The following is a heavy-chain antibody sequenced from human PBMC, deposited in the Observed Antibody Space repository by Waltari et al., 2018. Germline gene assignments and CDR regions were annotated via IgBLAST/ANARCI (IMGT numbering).Heavy chain of an antibody. V-gene: IGHV1-18*01. CDR1: GYTFSNFG. Sequence: HVQLCQSGTEVKKPGASVKVSCKASGYTFSNFGINWFRQAPGHGLEWLGWISGYSGNTNYEQKLQGKVTMTTDTSTSTAYMELRGLRSDDTAVYYCARGGGPRTIVAVTFDYWGQGPLVTVSS. J-gene: IGHJ4*02. CDR3: ARGGGPRTIVAVTFDY. CDR2: ISGYSGNT. D-gene: IGHD6-19*01.